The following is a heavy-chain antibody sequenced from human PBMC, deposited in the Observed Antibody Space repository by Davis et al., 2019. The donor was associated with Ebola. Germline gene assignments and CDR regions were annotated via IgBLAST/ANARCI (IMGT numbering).Heavy chain of an antibody. Sequence: GESLKISCSASGFTFSSYAMHWVRQAPGKGLEYVSAISSNGGSTYYADSVKGRFTISRANSKNTLYLQMSSLRAEDTAVYYCVKGAATGTTYYYGSGSYAFDIWGQGTMVTVSS. CDR3: VKGAATGTTYYYGSGSYAFDI. V-gene: IGHV3-64D*08. CDR1: GFTFSSYA. D-gene: IGHD3-10*01. J-gene: IGHJ3*02. CDR2: ISSNGGST.